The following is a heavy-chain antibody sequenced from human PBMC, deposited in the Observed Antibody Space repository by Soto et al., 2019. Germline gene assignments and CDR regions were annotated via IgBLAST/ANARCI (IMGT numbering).Heavy chain of an antibody. CDR1: GFTFSSYS. J-gene: IGHJ5*02. V-gene: IGHV3-21*01. CDR2: ISSSSSYI. CDR3: ARAYSSSCNNWFDP. Sequence: GGSLRLSCAASGFTFSSYSMNWVRQAPGKGLEWVSSISSSSSYIYYADSVKGRFTISRDNAKNSLYLQMNSLRAEDTAVYYCARAYSSSCNNWFDPWGQGTLVTVSS. D-gene: IGHD6-13*01.